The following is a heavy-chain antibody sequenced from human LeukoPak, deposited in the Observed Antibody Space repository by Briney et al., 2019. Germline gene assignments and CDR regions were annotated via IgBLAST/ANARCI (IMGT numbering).Heavy chain of an antibody. J-gene: IGHJ6*02. D-gene: IGHD2-2*01. Sequence: GGSLRLSCAASGFTFSGFGMNWVRQAPGKGLEWVSSVSRSSSDTYYADSVKGRFTISRDNSKFTLYMQMNSLRAEDTAVYYCARVRAGYCTSTSCYTGMDVWGQGTTATVSS. CDR1: GFTFSGFG. CDR3: ARVRAGYCTSTSCYTGMDV. CDR2: VSRSSSDT. V-gene: IGHV3-21*01.